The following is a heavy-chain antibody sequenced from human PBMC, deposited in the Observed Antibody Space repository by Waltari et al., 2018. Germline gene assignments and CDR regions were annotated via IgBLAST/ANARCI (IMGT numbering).Heavy chain of an antibody. J-gene: IGHJ4*02. CDR2: IYYSGST. CDR1: GGSISSYY. V-gene: IGHV4-59*01. Sequence: QVQLQESGPGLVKPSETLSLTCTVSGGSISSYYWSWIRQPPGKGLEWIGYIYYSGSTNYTPSLKSRVTISVDTSKNQFSLKLSSVTAADTAVYYCARVDDSSGYYLYYWGQGTLVTVSS. CDR3: ARVDDSSGYYLYY. D-gene: IGHD3-22*01.